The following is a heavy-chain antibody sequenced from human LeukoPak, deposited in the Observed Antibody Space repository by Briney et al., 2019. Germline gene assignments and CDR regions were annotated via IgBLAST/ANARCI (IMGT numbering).Heavy chain of an antibody. CDR3: ARFRKSGSGSYEFDY. V-gene: IGHV4-31*03. CDR1: GGSISSGGYY. CDR2: IYYSGST. Sequence: PSQTLSLTCTVSGGSISSGGYYWSWIRQHPGKGLEWIGYIYYSGSTYYNPSLKRRVTISVDTSKNQFSLKLSSVTAADTAVYYCARFRKSGSGSYEFDYWGQGTLVTVSS. J-gene: IGHJ4*02. D-gene: IGHD3-10*01.